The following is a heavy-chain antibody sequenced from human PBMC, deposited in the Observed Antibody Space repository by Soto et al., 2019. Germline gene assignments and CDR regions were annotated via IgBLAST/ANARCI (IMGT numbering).Heavy chain of an antibody. Sequence: SETLSLTCAVSCGSISVGGFSWSWIRQPPGKGLEWIGYILHTGGTQYNPSLKSRVSMSVDKSKNQFSLHLTSVTAADTAVYYCARLQFGEGFDYWGQGALVTVSS. CDR3: ARLQFGEGFDY. CDR2: ILHTGGT. V-gene: IGHV4-30-2*01. D-gene: IGHD3-10*01. J-gene: IGHJ4*02. CDR1: CGSISVGGFS.